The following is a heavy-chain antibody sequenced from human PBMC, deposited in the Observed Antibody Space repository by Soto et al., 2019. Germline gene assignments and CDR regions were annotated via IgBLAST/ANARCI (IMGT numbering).Heavy chain of an antibody. D-gene: IGHD4-4*01. V-gene: IGHV3-74*01. CDR2: INPEGSFT. CDR3: VRGVKGVTSF. CDR1: GFTFSNYW. Sequence: EVQLVESGGGLVQPGGSLRLSSAASGFTFSNYWMHWVRQVPGKGLVWVSRINPEGSFTSCADSVKGRFTISRDNAQSTLYLQMTSLGAESTVLYYCVRGVKGVTSFGGQGTLVTVSS. J-gene: IGHJ4*02.